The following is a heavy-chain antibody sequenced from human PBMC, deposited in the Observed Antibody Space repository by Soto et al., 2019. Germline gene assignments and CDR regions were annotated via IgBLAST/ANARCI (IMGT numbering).Heavy chain of an antibody. CDR3: AKALAAAGTCLDY. Sequence: GGSLRLSCVGSGFTFSSSAMSWVRQAPGKGLEWVSAIVGASTTTYYADSVKGRFTISRDNAKNSLYLQMNSLRAEDTAVYYCAKALAAAGTCLDYWGQGNLVTVSS. D-gene: IGHD6-13*01. CDR2: IVGASTTT. V-gene: IGHV3-23*01. J-gene: IGHJ4*02. CDR1: GFTFSSSA.